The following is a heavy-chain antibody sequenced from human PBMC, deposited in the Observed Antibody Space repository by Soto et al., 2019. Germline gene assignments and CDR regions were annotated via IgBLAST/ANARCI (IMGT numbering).Heavy chain of an antibody. V-gene: IGHV3-23*01. D-gene: IGHD2-2*01. CDR2: ISGDGKAT. CDR1: GFTISSSA. Sequence: EVQVLESGGGLVQPGGSLRLSCAASGFTISSSAMTWVRQAPGKGLEWISSISGDGKATYYADSVKGRFTISRDSSKTTLYLQMNGLRVEDTAVYYCAKGSSSSHYLTYYFYYMDVWGKGTTVTVSS. CDR3: AKGSSSSHYLTYYFYYMDV. J-gene: IGHJ6*03.